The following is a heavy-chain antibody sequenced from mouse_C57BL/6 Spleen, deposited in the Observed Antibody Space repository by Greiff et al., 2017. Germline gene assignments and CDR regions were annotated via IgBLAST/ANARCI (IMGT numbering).Heavy chain of an antibody. CDR2: ISYSGST. D-gene: IGHD2-1*01. Sequence: EVMLVESGPGMVKPSQSLSLTCTVTGYSITSGYDWHWIRHFPGNKLEWMGYISYSGSTNYNPSLKSRISITHDTSKNHFFLKLNSVTTEDTATYYCARGGNLNFDYWGQGTTLTVSS. CDR3: ARGGNLNFDY. CDR1: GYSITSGYD. V-gene: IGHV3-1*01. J-gene: IGHJ2*01.